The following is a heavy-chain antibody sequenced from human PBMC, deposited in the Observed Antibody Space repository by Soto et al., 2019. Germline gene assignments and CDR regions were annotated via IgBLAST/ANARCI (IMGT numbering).Heavy chain of an antibody. CDR3: ARGAVAGAGITTYYFAY. Sequence: PVGSLRLSCAASGFTFSSYEMNWVRQAPGKGLEWVSSISSSSAYIYYADSLKGRFTISRDNAKNSLYLQVNSLRAEDTAVYYCARGAVAGAGITTYYFAYGARGTQVPVSS. V-gene: IGHV3-21*01. CDR1: GFTFSSYE. CDR2: ISSSSAYI. D-gene: IGHD6-13*01. J-gene: IGHJ4*02.